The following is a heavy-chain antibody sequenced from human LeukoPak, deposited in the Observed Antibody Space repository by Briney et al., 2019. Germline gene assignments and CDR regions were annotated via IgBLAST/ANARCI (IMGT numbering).Heavy chain of an antibody. CDR1: GYTFTGYY. D-gene: IGHD6-13*01. V-gene: IGHV1-2*02. J-gene: IGHJ5*02. CDR2: INPNSGGT. CDR3: ARSYSSSSNWFDP. Sequence: ASVTVSCKASGYTFTGYYMHWVRQAPGQGLEWMGWINPNSGGTNYAQNFQGRVTMTRDTSISTVYMELSRLGSDDTAVYYCARSYSSSSNWFDPWGQGTLVTVSS.